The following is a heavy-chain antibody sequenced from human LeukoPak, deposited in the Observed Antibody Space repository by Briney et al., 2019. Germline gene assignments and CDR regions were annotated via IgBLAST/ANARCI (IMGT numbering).Heavy chain of an antibody. V-gene: IGHV3-43D*03. CDR2: ISWHGETT. CDR1: GFPFDDYG. Sequence: GGSLRISCVVSGFPFDDYGMLWVRQAPGKGLEWVSFISWHGETTYYSDSVKGRFTISRDSSKDSLYLQMNSLRTEDTGFYYCAKDFGPRGVGATPQYWGRGTLVTVSS. J-gene: IGHJ4*02. D-gene: IGHD1-26*01. CDR3: AKDFGPRGVGATPQY.